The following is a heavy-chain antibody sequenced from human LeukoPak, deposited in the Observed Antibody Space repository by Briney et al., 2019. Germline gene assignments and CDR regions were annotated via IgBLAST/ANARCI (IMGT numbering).Heavy chain of an antibody. J-gene: IGHJ6*03. V-gene: IGHV4-39*07. CDR3: AKDHMAAMAPYYYYYMDV. CDR2: IFYSGST. CDR1: GGSISTSSYY. D-gene: IGHD5-18*01. Sequence: SETLSLTCTVSGGSISTSSYYWGWVRQPPGKGLEWIGNIFYSGSTYYSPSLKSRVTISLDTSRNQFSLKLNSVTAADTAVYYCAKDHMAAMAPYYYYYMDVWGKGTTVTISS.